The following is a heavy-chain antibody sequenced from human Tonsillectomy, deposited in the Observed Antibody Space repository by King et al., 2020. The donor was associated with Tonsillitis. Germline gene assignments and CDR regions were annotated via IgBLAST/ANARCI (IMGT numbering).Heavy chain of an antibody. D-gene: IGHD2-2*01. CDR1: GFTFSNYA. V-gene: IGHV3-23*04. J-gene: IGHJ4*02. Sequence: VQLVESGGGLVQPGGSLRLSCAASGFTFSNYAMNWVRRTPGKGLEWVAIISGGGDTYYPESVKGRFTISRDNSKNTVYLQMDSLRADDTADYYCARGAAGSCIGSSCYPLDFWGQGTLVTVSS. CDR2: ISGGGDT. CDR3: ARGAAGSCIGSSCYPLDF.